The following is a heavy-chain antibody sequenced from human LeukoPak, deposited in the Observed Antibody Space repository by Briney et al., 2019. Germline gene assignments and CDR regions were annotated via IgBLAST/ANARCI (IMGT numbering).Heavy chain of an antibody. V-gene: IGHV3-30*18. CDR1: GFTFSSYG. CDR3: AKDVMVRGVFDY. Sequence: GGSLRLSCAASGFTFSSYGMHWVRQAPGKGLEWVAVISYDGSNKYYADSVKGRFTISGDNSKNTLYLQMNSLRAEDTAVYYCAKDVMVRGVFDYWGQGTLVTVSS. J-gene: IGHJ4*02. CDR2: ISYDGSNK. D-gene: IGHD3-10*01.